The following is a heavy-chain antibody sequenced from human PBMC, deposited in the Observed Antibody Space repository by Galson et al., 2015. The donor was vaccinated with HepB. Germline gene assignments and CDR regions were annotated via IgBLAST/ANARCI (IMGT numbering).Heavy chain of an antibody. CDR3: ARRGYCTNGVCFSGGNNDY. J-gene: IGHJ4*02. D-gene: IGHD2-8*01. Sequence: VKVSCKASGGTFSSYTISWVRQAPGQGLEWMGRIIPILGIANYAQKFQGRVTITADKSTSTAYMELSSLRSEDTAVYYCARRGYCTNGVCFSGGNNDYWGQGTLVTVSS. V-gene: IGHV1-69*02. CDR2: IIPILGIA. CDR1: GGTFSSYT.